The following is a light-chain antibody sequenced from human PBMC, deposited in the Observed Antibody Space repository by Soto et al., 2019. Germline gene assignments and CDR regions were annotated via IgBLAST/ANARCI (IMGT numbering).Light chain of an antibody. Sequence: EIVMTQSPLSLPVTPGEPASISCRSSQSLLVTNGYNYLDWYLQKPGQPPQLLIYWASNRASGVPDRVSGSVSGTDFTLKISRVEAEEAGVYYCMQATQTPPYPFGQGTKLEIK. CDR1: QSLLVTNGYNY. CDR3: MQATQTPPYP. V-gene: IGKV2-28*01. J-gene: IGKJ2*01. CDR2: WAS.